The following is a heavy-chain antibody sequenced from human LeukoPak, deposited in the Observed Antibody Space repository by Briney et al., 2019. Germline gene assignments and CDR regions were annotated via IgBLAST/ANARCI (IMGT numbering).Heavy chain of an antibody. CDR3: ASSFLDTAMVIAGRNDYYYDYMDV. V-gene: IGHV4-34*01. CDR2: INHSGST. CDR1: GGSFSGYF. D-gene: IGHD5-18*01. Sequence: SETLSLTSAVYGGSFSGYFWCWSRQPPGKGLEWIGEINHSGSTNYNPSLKSRVTISVDTSKNQFSLKLSSVTAADTAVYYCASSFLDTAMVIAGRNDYYYDYMDVWGRGTTVTVSS. J-gene: IGHJ6*03.